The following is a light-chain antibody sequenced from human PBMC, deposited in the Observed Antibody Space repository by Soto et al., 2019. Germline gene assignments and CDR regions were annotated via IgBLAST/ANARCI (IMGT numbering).Light chain of an antibody. CDR3: QQYSSYSS. V-gene: IGKV1-5*01. CDR2: DAS. CDR1: QSISGW. J-gene: IGKJ2*01. Sequence: DIQMTQSPSTLSASVGDRVTITCRASQSISGWLAWYQQKPGKAPNLLISDASSLESGVPSRFSGSGSGTEFTFTISGLQPDDFATYYCQQYSSYSSFGQGTKLEIK.